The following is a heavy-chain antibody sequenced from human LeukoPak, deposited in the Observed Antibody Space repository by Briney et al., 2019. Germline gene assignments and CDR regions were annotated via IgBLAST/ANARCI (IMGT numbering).Heavy chain of an antibody. Sequence: GGSLRLSCAASGFTFSSYAMSWVRQAPGKGLEWVSAISGSGGSTYYADSVKGRFTISRDNAKNSLYLQMNSLRAEDTALYYCAKDNTMYGSGSPDYWGQGTLVTVSS. CDR1: GFTFSSYA. CDR3: AKDNTMYGSGSPDY. CDR2: ISGSGGST. J-gene: IGHJ4*02. D-gene: IGHD3-10*01. V-gene: IGHV3-23*01.